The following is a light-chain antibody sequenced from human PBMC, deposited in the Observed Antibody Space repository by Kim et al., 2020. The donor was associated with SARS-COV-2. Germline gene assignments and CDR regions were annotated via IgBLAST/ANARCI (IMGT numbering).Light chain of an antibody. Sequence: QKVTISCSGSSSNIGNNYVSWYQQLPGTAPKLLIYDNNKRPSGIPDRFSGSKSGTSATLGITGLQTGDEADYYCGTWDSSLSAYVFGTGTKVTVL. CDR2: DNN. V-gene: IGLV1-51*01. J-gene: IGLJ1*01. CDR1: SSNIGNNY. CDR3: GTWDSSLSAYV.